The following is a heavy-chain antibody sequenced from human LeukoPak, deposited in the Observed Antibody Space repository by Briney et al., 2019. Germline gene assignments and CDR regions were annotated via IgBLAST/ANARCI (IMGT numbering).Heavy chain of an antibody. CDR1: GFTFSSYA. J-gene: IGHJ3*02. D-gene: IGHD3-22*01. CDR3: ARDSSGYGAFDI. Sequence: GGSLRLSCAASGFTFSSYAMHWVRQAPGKGLEWVAVISYDGSSKYYADSVKGRFTISRDNSKNTLYLQMNSLRAEDTAVYYCARDSSGYGAFDIWGQGTMVTVSS. CDR2: ISYDGSSK. V-gene: IGHV3-30-3*01.